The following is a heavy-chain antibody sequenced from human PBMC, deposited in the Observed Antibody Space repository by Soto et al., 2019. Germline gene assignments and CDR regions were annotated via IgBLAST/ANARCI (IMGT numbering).Heavy chain of an antibody. CDR2: INSDGSST. Sequence: GGSLRLSCAASGFTFSSYWMHWVRQAPGKGLVWVSRINSDGSSTSYADSVKGRFTISRDNAKNTLYLQMNSLRAEDTAVYYCASDVRAAAGTYYYYYYYMDVWGKGTTVTVSS. CDR1: GFTFSSYW. CDR3: ASDVRAAAGTYYYYYYYMDV. V-gene: IGHV3-74*01. D-gene: IGHD6-13*01. J-gene: IGHJ6*03.